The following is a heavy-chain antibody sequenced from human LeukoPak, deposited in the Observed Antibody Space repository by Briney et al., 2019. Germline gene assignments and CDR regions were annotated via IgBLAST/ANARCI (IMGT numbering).Heavy chain of an antibody. V-gene: IGHV3-7*01. CDR1: GFTFSDYW. J-gene: IGHJ4*02. D-gene: IGHD3-10*01. CDR2: INTDGSTT. Sequence: PGGSLRLSCAASGFTFSDYWIDWVGQAPGQGLEWVANINTDGSTTNYVESVRGRFTISRDNTRNSLSLQMNNLRDEDTAVYYCARNRGGQQFDCWGQGTLLTVSS. CDR3: ARNRGGQQFDC.